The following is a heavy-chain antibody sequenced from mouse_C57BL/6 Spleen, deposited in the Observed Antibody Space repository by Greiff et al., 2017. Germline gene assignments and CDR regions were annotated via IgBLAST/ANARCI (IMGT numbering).Heavy chain of an antibody. CDR1: GYAFTNYL. V-gene: IGHV1-54*01. CDR2: INPGSGGT. CDR3: ARSSYYSGAMDY. J-gene: IGHJ4*01. Sequence: VKLQESGAELVRPGTSVKVSCKASGYAFTNYLIEWVKQRPGQGLEWIGVINPGSGGTNYNEKFKGKATLTADKSSSTAYMQLSSLTSEDSAVYFCARSSYYSGAMDYWGQGTSVTVSS. D-gene: IGHD2-12*01.